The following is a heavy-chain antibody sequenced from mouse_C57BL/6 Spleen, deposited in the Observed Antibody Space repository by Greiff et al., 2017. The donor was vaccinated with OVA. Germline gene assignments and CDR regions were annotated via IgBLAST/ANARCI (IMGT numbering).Heavy chain of an antibody. Sequence: EVQLVESGGDLVKPGGSLKLSCAASGFTFSSYGMPWVRQTPDKMLEWVATISSGGSYSYYHDSVKGRVTISGDNAKNTLYLQMSSLKSEDTAMYYCARHGSIPYDGWGKGTTLTVSS. D-gene: IGHD1-1*01. CDR1: GFTFSSYG. V-gene: IGHV5-6*01. CDR3: ARHGSIPYDG. J-gene: IGHJ2*01. CDR2: ISSGGSYS.